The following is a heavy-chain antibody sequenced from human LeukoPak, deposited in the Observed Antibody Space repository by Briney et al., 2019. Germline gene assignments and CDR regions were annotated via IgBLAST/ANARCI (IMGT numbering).Heavy chain of an antibody. CDR2: IIPIFGTA. Sequence: ASVKVSCKAPGYTFTSYAMHWVRQAPGQRLEWMGGIIPIFGTANYAQKFQGRVTITADKSTNTAYMELRSLRSEDTAVYYCARVSSGEFDYWGQGTLVTVSS. CDR3: ARVSSGEFDY. CDR1: GYTFTSYA. J-gene: IGHJ4*02. V-gene: IGHV1-69*06. D-gene: IGHD6-19*01.